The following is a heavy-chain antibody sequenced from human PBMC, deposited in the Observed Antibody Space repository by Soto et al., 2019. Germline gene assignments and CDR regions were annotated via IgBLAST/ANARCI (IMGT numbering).Heavy chain of an antibody. J-gene: IGHJ4*02. D-gene: IGHD5-18*01. CDR2: INHSGST. V-gene: IGHV4-34*01. CDR1: GGSFSGYY. CDR3: ARATSHTYGYHY. Sequence: QVQLQQWGAGLLKPSETLSLTCAVYGGSFSGYYWSWIRQPPGKGLEWIGEINHSGSTNYNPSLKSRVTISVDTSKNQFSLKLSSVTGADTAVYYCARATSHTYGYHYWGQGTLVTVSS.